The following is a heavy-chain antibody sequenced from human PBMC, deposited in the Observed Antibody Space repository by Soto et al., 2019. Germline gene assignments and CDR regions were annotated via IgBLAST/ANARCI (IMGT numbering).Heavy chain of an antibody. Sequence: QVQLVQSGAEVKKPGASVKVSCKASGYPFSSIGISWVRQAPGQGLEWMGWISPYNRNTYYAQRLQGRVTMTTDTSTSTAYMELRSLRSDDTAVYFCARDLDGSGNYYTDYWGQGTLVTVS. CDR1: GYPFSSIG. D-gene: IGHD3-10*01. CDR2: ISPYNRNT. J-gene: IGHJ4*02. V-gene: IGHV1-18*01. CDR3: ARDLDGSGNYYTDY.